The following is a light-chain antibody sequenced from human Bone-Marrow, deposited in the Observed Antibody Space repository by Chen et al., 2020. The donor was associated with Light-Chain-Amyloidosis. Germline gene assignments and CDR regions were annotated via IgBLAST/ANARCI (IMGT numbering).Light chain of an antibody. CDR1: QSVLYSSNNKNY. V-gene: IGKV4-1*01. Sequence: DIVMTQSPDSLAVSLRERAIINYRSSQSVLYSSNNKNYLAWYQQKPGQPPKLLICWASTRECGVRERFSGSGSGTDITLAIRSLQAEDVEVYYCQEYYSTPRTFGQGTKVEIK. CDR3: QEYYSTPRT. CDR2: WAS. J-gene: IGKJ1*01.